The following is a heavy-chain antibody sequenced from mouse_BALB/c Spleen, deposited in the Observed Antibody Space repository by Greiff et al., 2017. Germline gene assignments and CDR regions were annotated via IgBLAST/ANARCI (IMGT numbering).Heavy chain of an antibody. CDR2: IRNKANGYTT. J-gene: IGHJ4*01. Sequence: EVNVVESGGGLVQPGGSLRLSCATSGFTFTDYYMSWVRQPPGKALEWLGFIRNKANGYTTEYSASVKGRFTISRDNSQSILYLQMNTLRAEDSATYYCARDSNLYAMDYWGQGTSVTVSS. CDR1: GFTFTDYY. V-gene: IGHV7-3*02. D-gene: IGHD2-1*01. CDR3: ARDSNLYAMDY.